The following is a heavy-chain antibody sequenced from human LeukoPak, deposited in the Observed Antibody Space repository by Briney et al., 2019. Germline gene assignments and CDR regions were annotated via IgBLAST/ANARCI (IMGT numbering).Heavy chain of an antibody. D-gene: IGHD6-25*01. V-gene: IGHV4-34*01. Sequence: SETLSLTCAVYGGSFSSYYWSWIRQPPGKGLEWIGEINHGGSTNYNPSLKSRVTISVDTSKNQFSLKLNSVTAADTAVYFCARASSYVYSSEQAAHMDVWGKGTTVTVS. CDR2: INHGGST. J-gene: IGHJ6*03. CDR3: ARASSYVYSSEQAAHMDV. CDR1: GGSFSSYY.